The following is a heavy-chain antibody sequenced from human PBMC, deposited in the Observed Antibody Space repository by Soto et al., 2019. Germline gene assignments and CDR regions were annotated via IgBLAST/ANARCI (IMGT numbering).Heavy chain of an antibody. CDR2: MNPDGSSR. D-gene: IGHD3-10*01. J-gene: IGHJ4*02. CDR1: GFTFSSNW. CDR3: ARGGNAGSGQYYLDDY. V-gene: IGHV3-74*01. Sequence: DVQLVESGGDLVQPGGSLRLSCKASGFTFSSNWMHWVRQAPGKGLVWVSRMNPDGSSRGYADSVKGRFTISRDNAKNTLFLQLSSPRAEDTAVYYCARGGNAGSGQYYLDDYWGQATLVTVSS.